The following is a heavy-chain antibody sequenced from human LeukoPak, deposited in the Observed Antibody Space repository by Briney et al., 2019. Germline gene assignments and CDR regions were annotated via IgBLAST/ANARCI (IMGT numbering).Heavy chain of an antibody. D-gene: IGHD5-18*01. J-gene: IGHJ4*02. Sequence: PGRSLRLSCAASGFTFSSYSMNWVRQAPGKGLEWVSSISTSSYIFYADSVWGRFTISRDNAKNSLYLQMNSLRAEDTAVYYCAREGGYSYGYPFDYWGQGTLVTVSS. CDR3: AREGGYSYGYPFDY. CDR2: ISTSSYI. CDR1: GFTFSSYS. V-gene: IGHV3-21*01.